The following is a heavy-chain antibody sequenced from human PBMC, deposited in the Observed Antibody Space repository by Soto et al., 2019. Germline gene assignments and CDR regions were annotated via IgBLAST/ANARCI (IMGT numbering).Heavy chain of an antibody. CDR2: INRDGVT. V-gene: IGHV4-34*01. J-gene: IGHJ4*02. CDR3: ARTATQCSRTSCYTVSLDF. CDR1: GGSFSGYY. D-gene: IGHD2-2*02. Sequence: PSETLSFTCAVLGGSFSGYYWGWIRQPPGKGLEWIGEINRDGVTNYNPSLKSRLTISVDTSKNQFSLKLNSVTAADTAVYYCARTATQCSRTSCYTVSLDFWGQGIPVT.